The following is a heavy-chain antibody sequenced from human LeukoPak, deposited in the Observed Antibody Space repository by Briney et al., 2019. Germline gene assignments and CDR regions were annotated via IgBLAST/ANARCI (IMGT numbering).Heavy chain of an antibody. CDR2: INPSGGST. V-gene: IGHV1-46*01. CDR1: GYAFTSFY. CDR3: ARDLASSGYYWD. D-gene: IGHD3-22*01. Sequence: ASVKVSCTASGYAFTSFYMHWVRQAPGQGLEWMGIINPSGGSTSYAQKFQGRVTMTRDTSTTTVCMELSSLRSEDTAVYYCARDLASSGYYWDWGQGTLVTVSS. J-gene: IGHJ4*02.